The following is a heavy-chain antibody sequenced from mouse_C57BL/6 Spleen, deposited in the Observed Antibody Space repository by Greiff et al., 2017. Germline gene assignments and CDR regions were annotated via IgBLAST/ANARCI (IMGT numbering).Heavy chain of an antibody. CDR1: GYAFSSYW. Sequence: QVQLQQSGPELVKPGASVKISCKASGYAFSSYWMNWVKQRPGKGLEWIGRIDPGDGDTNYNGKFKGKATLTVDKSSSTAYMQLSSLTSEDSAGYYCARSYYDYDACFAYWGQGTLVTVSA. J-gene: IGHJ3*01. D-gene: IGHD2-4*01. CDR3: ARSYYDYDACFAY. V-gene: IGHV1-82*01. CDR2: IDPGDGDT.